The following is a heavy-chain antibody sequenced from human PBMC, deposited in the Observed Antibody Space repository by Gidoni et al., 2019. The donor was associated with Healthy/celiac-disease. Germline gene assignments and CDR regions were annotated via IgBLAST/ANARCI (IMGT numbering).Heavy chain of an antibody. J-gene: IGHJ4*02. CDR1: GVTFSSYG. CDR3: AKSDRQWLYYFDY. V-gene: IGHV3-30*02. Sequence: QVQLVESGGGVVQPGGSLRLSCAASGVTFSSYGMHWVRQAPGKGLEWVAFIRYDGSNKYYADSVKGRFTISRDNSKNTLYLQMNSLRAEDTAVYYCAKSDRQWLYYFDYWGQGTLVTVSS. D-gene: IGHD6-19*01. CDR2: IRYDGSNK.